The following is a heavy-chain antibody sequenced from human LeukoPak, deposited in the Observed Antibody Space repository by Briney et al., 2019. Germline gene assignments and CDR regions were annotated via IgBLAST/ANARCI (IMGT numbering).Heavy chain of an antibody. CDR3: ARSFQGEYFDS. CDR2: VFYSGST. CDR1: GGSISDNKYF. V-gene: IGHV4-39*07. Sequence: SETLSLTCTVSGGSISDNKYFWGCVRQPPGEGLEWIGNVFYSGSTYYRPSLKSRPSMSVDTSKNQFSLKLTSVTAADTAVYYCARSFQGEYFDSWGQGALVTVSS. D-gene: IGHD3-16*01. J-gene: IGHJ4*02.